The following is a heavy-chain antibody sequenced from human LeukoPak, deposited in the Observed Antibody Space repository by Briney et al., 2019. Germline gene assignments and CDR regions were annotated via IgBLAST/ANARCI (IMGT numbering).Heavy chain of an antibody. V-gene: IGHV4-39*07. CDR3: ARAPRLPYYYYYYGMDV. J-gene: IGHJ6*02. Sequence: SETLSLTCTVSGGSISSSSYYWGWIRQPPGKGLEWIGEINHSGSTNYNPSLKSRVTISVDTSKNQFSLKLSSVTAADTAVYYCARAPRLPYYYYYYGMDVWGQGTTVTVSS. CDR1: GGSISSSSYY. CDR2: INHSGST. D-gene: IGHD2-21*02.